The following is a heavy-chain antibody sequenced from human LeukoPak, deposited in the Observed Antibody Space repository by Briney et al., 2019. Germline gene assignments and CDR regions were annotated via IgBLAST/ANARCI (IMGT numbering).Heavy chain of an antibody. CDR3: ARVFIVATIFDAFDI. J-gene: IGHJ3*02. CDR1: GGSISSGGYY. CDR2: IFYSGAT. Sequence: SETLSLTCTVSGGSISSGGYYWSWIRQHPGKGLEWIGYIFYSGATVYNPSLNSRLTISVDTSKNQFSLKLSSVTAADTAVYYCARVFIVATIFDAFDIWGQGTMVTVSS. D-gene: IGHD5-12*01. V-gene: IGHV4-31*03.